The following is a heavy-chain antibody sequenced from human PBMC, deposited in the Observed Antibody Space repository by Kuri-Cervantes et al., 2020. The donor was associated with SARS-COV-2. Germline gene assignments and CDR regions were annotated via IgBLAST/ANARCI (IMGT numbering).Heavy chain of an antibody. CDR1: GFTFSSYG. J-gene: IGHJ6*03. D-gene: IGHD1-26*01. Sequence: GESLKISCAASGFTFSSYGMHWVRQAPGKGLEWVAVISYDGSNKYYADSVKGRFTISRDNSKNTLYLQMNSLRAEDTAVYYCARVLVGAKIGYYYMDVWGKGTTVTVSS. CDR2: ISYDGSNK. CDR3: ARVLVGAKIGYYYMDV. V-gene: IGHV3-30*03.